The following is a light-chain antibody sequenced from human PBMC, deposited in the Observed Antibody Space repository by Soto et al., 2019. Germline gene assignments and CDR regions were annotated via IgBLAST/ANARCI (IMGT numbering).Light chain of an antibody. V-gene: IGLV1-40*01. CDR2: GNS. J-gene: IGLJ1*01. CDR3: QSYDSSLSAYV. Sequence: QSVLTQPPSVSGAPGQRVTISCTGSSSNIGAHYDVHWYQQLPGTAPKLLIYGNSNRPSGVPDRFSGSKSGASASLAITGLQAEDEADYYCQSYDSSLSAYVFGDGTKVTVL. CDR1: SSNIGAHYD.